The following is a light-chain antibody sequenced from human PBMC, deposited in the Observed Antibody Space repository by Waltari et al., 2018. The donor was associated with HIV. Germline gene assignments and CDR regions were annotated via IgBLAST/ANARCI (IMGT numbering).Light chain of an antibody. CDR1: SSTIGANA. CDR3: GTRDNDLGPVI. V-gene: IGLV1-51*02. CDR2: EST. J-gene: IGLJ2*01. Sequence: SVLTQPPSKSAAPGQTVTISCAGHSSTIGANAVSWYQQLPGAAPRLIIYESTKRPSVISDRFSASKSDTTATLDIAGVQPGDEAMYFCGTRDNDLGPVILGGGTWVTVL.